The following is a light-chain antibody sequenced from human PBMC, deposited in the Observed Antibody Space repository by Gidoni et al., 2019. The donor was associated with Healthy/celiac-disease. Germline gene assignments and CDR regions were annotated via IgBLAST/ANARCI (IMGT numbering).Light chain of an antibody. CDR1: QCVSSY. CDR3: QQRSNRPYT. Sequence: IVMKQPQATLSLSPGERATLTCRASQCVSSYLAWYQQKPGQDPSLLNYDASNRATGIPTSFSGSGSVTDFTHTISSLEPEDFAVYYYQQRSNRPYTLGQXTKLEIK. CDR2: DAS. V-gene: IGKV3-11*01. J-gene: IGKJ2*01.